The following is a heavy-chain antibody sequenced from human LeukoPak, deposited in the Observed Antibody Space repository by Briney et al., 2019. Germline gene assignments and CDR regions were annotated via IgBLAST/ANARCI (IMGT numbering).Heavy chain of an antibody. CDR3: ARGSPDHGGTPKGYAFDY. V-gene: IGHV1-18*01. Sequence: GASVKVSCKASGYTFTSYGISWVRQAPGQGLEWRGWISAYNGNTNYAQKLQGRVTMTTDTSTSTAYMELRSLRSDDTAVYYCARGSPDHGGTPKGYAFDYWGQGTLVTVSS. J-gene: IGHJ4*02. CDR1: GYTFTSYG. CDR2: ISAYNGNT. D-gene: IGHD4-23*01.